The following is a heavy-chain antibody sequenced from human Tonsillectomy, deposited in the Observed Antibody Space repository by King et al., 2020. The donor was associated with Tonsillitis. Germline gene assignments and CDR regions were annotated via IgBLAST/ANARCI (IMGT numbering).Heavy chain of an antibody. J-gene: IGHJ3*01. CDR2: IYHSGST. D-gene: IGHD3-22*01. V-gene: IGHV4-30-2*01. CDR1: GGSISSGAYS. Sequence: LQLQESGSGLVKPSQTLSLNCVVSGGSISSGAYSWSWIRQTPGKGLEWIGYIYHSGSTDYNPSLKSRVTISLDRSKNQFSLKLSSGTAADPAVSYCARVSYDSSGYFLDAFVFWGQGTMVTVSS. CDR3: ARVSYDSSGYFLDAFVF.